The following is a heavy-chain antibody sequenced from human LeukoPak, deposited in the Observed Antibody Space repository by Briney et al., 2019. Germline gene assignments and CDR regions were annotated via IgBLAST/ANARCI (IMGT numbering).Heavy chain of an antibody. CDR3: ARESYYGSGSYLPRAFGY. V-gene: IGHV4-4*07. CDR2: IYTSGST. D-gene: IGHD3-10*01. Sequence: ASETLSLTCTASGGSISSYYWSWIRQPAGKGLEWIGRIYTSGSTNYNPSLKSRVTMSVDTSKNQFSLKLSSVTAADTAVYYCARESYYGSGSYLPRAFGYWGQGTLVTVSS. J-gene: IGHJ4*02. CDR1: GGSISSYY.